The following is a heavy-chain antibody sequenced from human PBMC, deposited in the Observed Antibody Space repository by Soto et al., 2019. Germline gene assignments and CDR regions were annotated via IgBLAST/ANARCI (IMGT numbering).Heavy chain of an antibody. Sequence: QITLKESGPTLVKPTQTLTLTCTFSGFSLTSNAVGVGWFRQPPGKAPEWLALIYWDDDNHYSPSLKSRLTFTKDTSKNQVVLIMTNIDPVDTATYYCAHGSGWLFDFWGQGTLVTVSS. V-gene: IGHV2-5*02. D-gene: IGHD6-19*01. CDR3: AHGSGWLFDF. J-gene: IGHJ4*02. CDR1: GFSLTSNAVG. CDR2: IYWDDDN.